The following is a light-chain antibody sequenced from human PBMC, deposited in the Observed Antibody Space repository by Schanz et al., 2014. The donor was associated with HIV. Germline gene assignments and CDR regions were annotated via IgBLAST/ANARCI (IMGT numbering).Light chain of an antibody. J-gene: IGLJ2*01. V-gene: IGLV1-40*01. CDR3: GAWDSGRGAVV. CDR1: SSNIGAGYD. CDR2: SNN. Sequence: QSVLTQPPSVSGAPGQRVTISCTGSSSNIGAGYDVHWYQQLPGTAPKLLIYSNNQRPSGVPDRFSGSKSGTSATLGITGLQTGDEADYYCGAWDSGRGAVVFGGGTKLTVL.